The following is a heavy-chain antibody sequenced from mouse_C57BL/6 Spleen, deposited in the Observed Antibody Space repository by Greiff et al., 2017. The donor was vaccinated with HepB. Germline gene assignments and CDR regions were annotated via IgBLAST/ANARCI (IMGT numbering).Heavy chain of an antibody. Sequence: QVQLQQPGAELVKPGASVKLSCKASGYTFTSYWMQWVKQRPGQGLEWIGEIDPSDSYTNYNQKFKGKATLTVETSSSKAYMQLSSLTSEDSAVYYCAGGECGYFHLDVWGTGTTVTVSS. V-gene: IGHV1-50*01. CDR3: AGGECGYFHLDV. CDR1: GYTFTSYW. J-gene: IGHJ1*03. D-gene: IGHD2-3*01. CDR2: IDPSDSYT.